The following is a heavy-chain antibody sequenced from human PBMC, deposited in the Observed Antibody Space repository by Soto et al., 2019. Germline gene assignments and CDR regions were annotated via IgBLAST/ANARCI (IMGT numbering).Heavy chain of an antibody. J-gene: IGHJ4*02. D-gene: IGHD5-18*01. Sequence: EVQLVESGGDLVQPGGSLRLSCAASGFNFRDYNMNWVRQAPGKRLEWVSHITATTGITYYADSVKGRFTISRDNPKNSLSLQLNSLRDEDTALYYCVRAACGDCYGYGYWGQGALVIVSS. CDR3: VRAACGDCYGYGY. V-gene: IGHV3-48*02. CDR1: GFNFRDYN. CDR2: ITATTGIT.